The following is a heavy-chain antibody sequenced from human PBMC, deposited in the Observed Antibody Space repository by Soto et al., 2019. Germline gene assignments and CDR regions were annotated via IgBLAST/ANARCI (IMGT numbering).Heavy chain of an antibody. CDR2: TNAGNANT. Sequence: APAEASTKSPWSPSTRYYINSGSQAPGQRLECMASTNAGNANTKYSQKFQGRVTITRDTSASAAYMDLSSLRSEETAVYYCARAVGSSIAARGGFDIRGQGRMV. D-gene: IGHD6-6*01. J-gene: IGHJ3*02. V-gene: IGHV1-3*01. CDR1: WSPSTRYY. CDR3: ARAVGSSIAARGGFDI.